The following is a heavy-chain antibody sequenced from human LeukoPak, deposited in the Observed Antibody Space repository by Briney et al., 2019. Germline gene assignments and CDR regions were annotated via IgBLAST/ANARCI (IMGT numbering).Heavy chain of an antibody. CDR1: GGSISSGGYY. J-gene: IGHJ5*02. V-gene: IGHV4-61*08. CDR3: ARAGTYGGSYWFDP. CDR2: IYYSGST. Sequence: SETLSLTCTVSGGSISSGGYYWSWIRQPPGKGLEWIGYIYYSGSTNYNPSLKSRVTISVDTSKNQFSLKLSSVTAADTAVYYCARAGTYGGSYWFDPWGQGTLVTVSS. D-gene: IGHD4-23*01.